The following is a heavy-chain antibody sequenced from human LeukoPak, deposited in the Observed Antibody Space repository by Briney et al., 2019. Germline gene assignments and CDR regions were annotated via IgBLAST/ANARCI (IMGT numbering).Heavy chain of an antibody. CDR2: IKQDGSGK. J-gene: IGHJ6*03. CDR3: ARVRDCSSTSCYAFHYYYYYYMDV. D-gene: IGHD2-2*01. V-gene: IGHV3-7*01. CDR1: GFTFSSYW. Sequence: GGSLRLSCAASGFTFSSYWMSRVRQAPGKGLEWVANIKQDGSGKYYVDSVKGRFTISRDNAKNSLYLQMNSLRAEDTAVYYCARVRDCSSTSCYAFHYYYYYYMDVWGKGTTVTVSS.